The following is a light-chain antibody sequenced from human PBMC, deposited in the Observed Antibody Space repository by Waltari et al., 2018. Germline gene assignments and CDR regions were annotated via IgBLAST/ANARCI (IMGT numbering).Light chain of an antibody. Sequence: EIVLTQSPGIASLSPGERVTLSCRASQTVCSSSLAWYQQKPGQAPRLVIYRSSRRATGIPDRFSGSGSGTDFSLTISRLEPEDFAVYYCQQHGTLPATFGQGTKVEIK. CDR2: RSS. CDR1: QTVCSSS. V-gene: IGKV3-20*01. CDR3: QQHGTLPAT. J-gene: IGKJ1*01.